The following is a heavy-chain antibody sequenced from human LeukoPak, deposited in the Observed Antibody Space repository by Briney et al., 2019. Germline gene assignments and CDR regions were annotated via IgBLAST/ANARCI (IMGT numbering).Heavy chain of an antibody. D-gene: IGHD3-22*01. CDR2: IYHSGST. V-gene: IGHV4-59*08. Sequence: PSETLSLTCTVSGDSISSYYWSWIRQPPGKGLEWIGEIYHSGSTNYNPSLKSRVTISIDTSKNQFSLKLSSVTAADTAVYYCARHGYYDSSGLAFDIWGQGTMVTVSA. CDR1: GDSISSYY. J-gene: IGHJ3*02. CDR3: ARHGYYDSSGLAFDI.